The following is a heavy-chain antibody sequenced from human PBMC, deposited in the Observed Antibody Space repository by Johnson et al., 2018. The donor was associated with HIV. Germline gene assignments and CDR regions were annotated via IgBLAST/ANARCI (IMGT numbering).Heavy chain of an antibody. Sequence: QVQLVESGGGVVQPGRSLRLSCAASGFTFSSYAMHWVRQAPGKGLEWVAVISYDGSNKYYGDSVKGRFTLSRDNSKNTLYLQMGNLRTEDMGVYYCAIPYYHETGAYQWGQETMVTVFS. D-gene: IGHD3-22*01. V-gene: IGHV3-30*14. CDR1: GFTFSSYA. CDR3: AIPYYHETGAYQ. J-gene: IGHJ3*01. CDR2: ISYDGSNK.